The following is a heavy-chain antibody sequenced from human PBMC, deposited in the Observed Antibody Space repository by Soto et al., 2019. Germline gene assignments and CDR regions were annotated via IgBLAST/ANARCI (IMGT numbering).Heavy chain of an antibody. D-gene: IGHD2-8*01. CDR1: GDFISNFY. J-gene: IGHJ2*01. V-gene: IGHV4-4*07. CDR3: ARGMGRYFDL. CDR2: ISATGRT. Sequence: QVQLQESGPGLVKPSETLSLTCTVYGDFISNFYWSWIRQPAGKGLESLGRISATGRTNYNPSLLRRVAMSLETSKNQFSLRLTSLSAADTAVYFCARGMGRYFDLWGRGTLVTVFS.